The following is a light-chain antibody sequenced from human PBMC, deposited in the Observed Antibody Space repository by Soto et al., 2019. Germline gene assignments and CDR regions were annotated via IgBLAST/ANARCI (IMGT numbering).Light chain of an antibody. V-gene: IGLV2-14*01. CDR2: DVN. CDR3: FSKISGFVYG. Sequence: QSVLAQPASVSGSFERSITISCSGPNTDLGVYGYVSWYQHQPGKAPKLLIYDVNNRPSGISDRFSGSKSGDTASLTISGLQAEDEADYFCFSKISGFVYGFGTGTKVTVL. CDR1: NTDLGVYGY. J-gene: IGLJ1*01.